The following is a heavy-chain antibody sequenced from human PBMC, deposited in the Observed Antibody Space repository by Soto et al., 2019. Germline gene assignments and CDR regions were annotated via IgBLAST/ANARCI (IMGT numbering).Heavy chain of an antibody. CDR2: ISGSGGST. V-gene: IGHV3-23*01. CDR1: GFTFSSYA. J-gene: IGHJ3*02. Sequence: GGSLRLSCAASGFTFSSYAMSWVRQAPGKGLEWVSAISGSGGSTYYADSVKGRFTISRDNSKNTLYLQMNSLRAEDTAVYYCASLSSSGDAFDIWGQGTMVTVSS. D-gene: IGHD6-6*01. CDR3: ASLSSSGDAFDI.